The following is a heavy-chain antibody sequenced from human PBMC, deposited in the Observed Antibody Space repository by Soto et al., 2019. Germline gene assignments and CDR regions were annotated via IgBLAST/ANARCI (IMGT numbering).Heavy chain of an antibody. J-gene: IGHJ4*02. CDR1: EFTFSSYA. V-gene: IGHV3-23*01. Sequence: GSLRLSCAASEFTFSSYAMSWVRQAPGKGLEWVSAISGSGSSSYYADSVKGRFTISRDNSKNTLYLQMNSLRAEDTAVYYCAKCSPRYSSGLKAYYFDHWGQGTLVTVSS. CDR3: AKCSPRYSSGLKAYYFDH. D-gene: IGHD6-19*01. CDR2: ISGSGSSS.